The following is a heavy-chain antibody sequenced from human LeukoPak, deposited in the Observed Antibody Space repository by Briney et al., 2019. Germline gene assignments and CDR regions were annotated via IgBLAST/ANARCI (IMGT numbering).Heavy chain of an antibody. D-gene: IGHD3-22*01. CDR2: IYASGST. CDR1: GGSINPYY. V-gene: IGHV4-4*07. Sequence: SETLSLTCTVSGGSINPYYWNWIRQPAGKGLEWIGRIYASGSTTYNPSLKSRVTMSVDTSKSQFSLKLSSVTAADTAVYYCARSQYYYDSSGYFDYWGQGTLVTVSS. J-gene: IGHJ4*02. CDR3: ARSQYYYDSSGYFDY.